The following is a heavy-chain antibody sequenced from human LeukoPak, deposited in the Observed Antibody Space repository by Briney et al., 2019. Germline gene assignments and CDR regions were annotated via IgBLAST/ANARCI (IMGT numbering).Heavy chain of an antibody. Sequence: PSETLSLTCTVSGGSISNYYWSWIRQPPGKGLEWIGYIYYSGSTNYSPSLKSRATISVDTSKNQFSLKLSSVTATDTAVYYCAASARLVLQESVYWGQGTLVTVSS. CDR1: GGSISNYY. CDR2: IYYSGST. V-gene: IGHV4-59*08. D-gene: IGHD6-19*01. CDR3: AASARLVLQESVY. J-gene: IGHJ4*02.